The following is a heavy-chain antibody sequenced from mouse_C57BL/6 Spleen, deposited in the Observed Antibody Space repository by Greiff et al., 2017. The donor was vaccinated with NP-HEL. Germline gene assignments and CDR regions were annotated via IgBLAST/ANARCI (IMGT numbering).Heavy chain of an antibody. D-gene: IGHD2-4*01. Sequence: EVMLVESGGGLVQPGGSMKLSCVASGFTFSNYWMNWVRQSPEKGLEWVAQIRLKSDNYATHYAESVQGRFTISRDDSKSSVYLQMNNLRAEDTGIYYCTGGRYEYDGVFADWGQGTLVTVSA. CDR1: GFTFSNYW. V-gene: IGHV6-3*01. J-gene: IGHJ3*01. CDR2: IRLKSDNYAT. CDR3: TGGRYEYDGVFAD.